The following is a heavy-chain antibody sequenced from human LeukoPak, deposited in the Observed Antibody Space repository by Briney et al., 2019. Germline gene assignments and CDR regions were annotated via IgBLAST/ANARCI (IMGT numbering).Heavy chain of an antibody. D-gene: IGHD3-22*01. CDR3: AKVGNYYDSNAFLQPFDS. CDR1: GGSFRGYY. CDR2: INHGGST. Sequence: SETLSLTCAVYGGSFRGYYWTWIRQPPGMGLEWIGEINHGGSTNCNPSLKSRVTMSVDTSKNQFSLRLSSVTAADTAVYFCAKVGNYYDSNAFLQPFDSWGQGTLVTVSS. V-gene: IGHV4-34*01. J-gene: IGHJ4*02.